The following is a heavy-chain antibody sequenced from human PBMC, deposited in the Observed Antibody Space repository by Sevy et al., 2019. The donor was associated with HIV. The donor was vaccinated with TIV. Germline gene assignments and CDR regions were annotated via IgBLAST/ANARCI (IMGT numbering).Heavy chain of an antibody. J-gene: IGHJ3*02. CDR2: IKQDGSEK. CDR1: GFSFTWYW. D-gene: IGHD3-10*01. CDR3: ASKASSGPNDAFDT. V-gene: IGHV3-7*01. Sequence: GGCLRLSCAASGFSFTWYWMSWVRQTPEKGLEWVANIKQDGSEKNYVDSVKGRFTISRDNAKNSLYLQMNSLRAEYTAVYYCASKASSGPNDAFDTWGQGTSVSVSS.